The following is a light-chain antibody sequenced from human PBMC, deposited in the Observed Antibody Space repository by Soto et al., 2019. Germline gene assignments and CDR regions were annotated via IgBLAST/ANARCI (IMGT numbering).Light chain of an antibody. CDR3: SSHTSGSTRV. CDR2: EVT. CDR1: SSDVGGYDY. V-gene: IGLV2-14*01. Sequence: QSALTQPASVSGSPGQSIAISCTGTSSDVGGYDYVSWYQQQPDKAPKLMIYEVTKRPSGVSNRFSGSESGNTASLTISGLQAEDEADYYCSSHTSGSTRVFGTGTQLTVL. J-gene: IGLJ1*01.